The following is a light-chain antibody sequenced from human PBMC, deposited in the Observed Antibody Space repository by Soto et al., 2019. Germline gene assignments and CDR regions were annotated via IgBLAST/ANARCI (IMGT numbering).Light chain of an antibody. V-gene: IGKV1-27*01. CDR3: QNYNSAPRT. Sequence: DTQMTQSPSSLSASVGDRVTITCRASQGISNSFAWYQQKPGKVPELLIYGASTLPPGVPSRFSGSGSGTDFALTISSLQPEDVATYYCQNYNSAPRTFGQGTKVELK. CDR2: GAS. CDR1: QGISNS. J-gene: IGKJ1*01.